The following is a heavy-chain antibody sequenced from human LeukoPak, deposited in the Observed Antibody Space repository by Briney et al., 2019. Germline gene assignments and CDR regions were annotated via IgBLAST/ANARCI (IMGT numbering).Heavy chain of an antibody. CDR1: GGPISSYY. Sequence: SETLSLTCTVSGGPISSYYWSWIRQPAGKGLEWIGRIYTSGSTNYNPSLKSRVTMSVDTSKNQFSLKLSSVTAADTAVYYCARDITMVRGPWYYYGMDVWGQGTTVTVSS. J-gene: IGHJ6*02. D-gene: IGHD3-10*01. CDR2: IYTSGST. CDR3: ARDITMVRGPWYYYGMDV. V-gene: IGHV4-4*07.